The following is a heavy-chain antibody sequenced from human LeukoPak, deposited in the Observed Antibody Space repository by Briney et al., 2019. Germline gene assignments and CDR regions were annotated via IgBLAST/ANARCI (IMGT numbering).Heavy chain of an antibody. CDR3: ARVKNYYDSSGYLYYFDY. V-gene: IGHV1-2*02. CDR1: GYTFSGLY. Sequence: ASVKVSCKASGYTFSGLYIHWVRQAPGQGLEWMGWINPNSGGTNYAQKFQGRVTMTRGTSISTAYMELSRLRSDDTAVHYCARVKNYYDSSGYLYYFDYWGQGTLVTVSS. CDR2: INPNSGGT. D-gene: IGHD3-22*01. J-gene: IGHJ4*02.